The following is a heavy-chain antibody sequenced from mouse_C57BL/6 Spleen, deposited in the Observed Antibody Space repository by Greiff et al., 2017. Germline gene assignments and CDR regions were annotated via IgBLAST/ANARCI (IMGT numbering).Heavy chain of an antibody. Sequence: EVMLVESGGGLVQSGRSLRLSCATSGFTFSDFYMEWVRQAPGKGLEWIAASRNKANDYTTEYSASVKGRFIVSRDTSQSILYLQMNALRAEDTAIYYCARDAHSSGYAWFADWGQGTLVTVSA. J-gene: IGHJ3*01. D-gene: IGHD3-2*02. CDR2: SRNKANDYTT. CDR1: GFTFSDFY. CDR3: ARDAHSSGYAWFAD. V-gene: IGHV7-1*01.